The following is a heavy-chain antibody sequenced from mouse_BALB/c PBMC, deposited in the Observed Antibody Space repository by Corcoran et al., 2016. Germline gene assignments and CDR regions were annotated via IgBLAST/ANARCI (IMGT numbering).Heavy chain of an antibody. CDR1: GYTFADFV. Sequence: QVQLQQSGAELVRPGASVTLSCKASGYTFADFVIHWVKQTPVHGLEWIGVIDPETGGTAYNQKFKDKATLTADKSSSTASMELRSLTSEDSAVFYCTRNLYYTMDYWGQGTSVTVSS. CDR2: IDPETGGT. CDR3: TRNLYYTMDY. J-gene: IGHJ4*01. V-gene: IGHV1-15*01.